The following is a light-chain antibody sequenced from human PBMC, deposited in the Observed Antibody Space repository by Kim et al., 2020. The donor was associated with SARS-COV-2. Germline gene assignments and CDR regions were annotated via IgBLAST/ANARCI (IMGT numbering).Light chain of an antibody. V-gene: IGKV1-39*01. CDR3: QQSYSTPYT. J-gene: IGKJ2*01. Sequence: SATVGDRVTSTCRASQSISSYLNWYQQKPGTAPKLLIYAASSLQSGVPSRFSGSGSGTDFTLTISSLQPEDFATYYCQQSYSTPYTFGQGTKLEI. CDR1: QSISSY. CDR2: AAS.